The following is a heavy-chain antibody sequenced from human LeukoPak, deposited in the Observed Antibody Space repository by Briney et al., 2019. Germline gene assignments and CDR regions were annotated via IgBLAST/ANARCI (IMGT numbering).Heavy chain of an antibody. Sequence: GASVKVSCKASGGTFSSYAISWVRQAPGQGLEWMGGIIPIFVTANYAQKFQGRVTITADESTSTAYMELSSLRSEDTAVYYCARAVGVSGYDILTGYESGLDYWGQGTLVTVSS. CDR1: GGTFSSYA. CDR2: IIPIFVTA. D-gene: IGHD3-9*01. CDR3: ARAVGVSGYDILTGYESGLDY. J-gene: IGHJ4*02. V-gene: IGHV1-69*13.